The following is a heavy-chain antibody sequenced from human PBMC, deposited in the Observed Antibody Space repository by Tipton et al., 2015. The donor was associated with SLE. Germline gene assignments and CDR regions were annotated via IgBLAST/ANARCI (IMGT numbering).Heavy chain of an antibody. J-gene: IGHJ6*03. V-gene: IGHV3-13*01. Sequence: SLRLSCAASGFTFSSHDMHWVRQTTGRSLEWVSATGTGGDTYYLDSVEGRFTISREDGKNSLYLQMNNLRAEDTAVYYCARRGGGYYYYYMDVWGKGTTVTVSS. CDR2: TGTGGDT. D-gene: IGHD2-15*01. CDR1: GFTFSSHD. CDR3: ARRGGGYYYYYMDV.